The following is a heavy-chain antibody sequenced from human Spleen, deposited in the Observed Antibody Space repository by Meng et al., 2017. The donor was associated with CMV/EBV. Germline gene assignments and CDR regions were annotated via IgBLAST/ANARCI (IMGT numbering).Heavy chain of an antibody. Sequence: CKASEGAFRTYAVAWVQQAPGQGLKWMGRIIHIYGTTVYAQKFQGRVTITTDESTGTAYMELSGLRSEDAAFYYCARSCNGNTCPFDFWGQGTLVTVSS. CDR2: IIHIYGTT. CDR1: EGAFRTYA. CDR3: ARSCNGNTCPFDF. D-gene: IGHD2/OR15-2a*01. J-gene: IGHJ4*02. V-gene: IGHV1-69*05.